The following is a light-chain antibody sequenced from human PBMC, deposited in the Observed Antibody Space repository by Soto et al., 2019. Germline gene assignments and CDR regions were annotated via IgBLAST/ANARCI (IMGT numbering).Light chain of an antibody. CDR2: GAS. V-gene: IGKV1-33*01. Sequence: DIQMTQSPSSLSASVGARVSITCQASQDIRTSLSWFQQKPGRAPKLLIYGASNLETGVPSRFRGSGSGKDFPFTFSSLQPEVIATNYCQQYDNLPPFTFGPGTRVDIK. CDR3: QQYDNLPPFT. CDR1: QDIRTS. J-gene: IGKJ3*01.